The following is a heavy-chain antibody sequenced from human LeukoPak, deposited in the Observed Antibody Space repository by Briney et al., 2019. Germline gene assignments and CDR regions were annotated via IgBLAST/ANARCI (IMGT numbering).Heavy chain of an antibody. CDR3: ARGRPGYSYGFKY. V-gene: IGHV4-34*01. Sequence: SETLSLTCAVYGGSFSGYYWSWIRQPPGKGLEWIGEINHSGSTNYNPSLKSRVTISVDTSKNQFSLKLGSVTAADTAVYYCARGRPGYSYGFKYWGQGTLVTVSS. CDR2: INHSGST. D-gene: IGHD5-18*01. J-gene: IGHJ4*02. CDR1: GGSFSGYY.